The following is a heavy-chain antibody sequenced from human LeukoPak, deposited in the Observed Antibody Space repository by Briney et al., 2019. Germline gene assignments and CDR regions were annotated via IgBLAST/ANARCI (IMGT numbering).Heavy chain of an antibody. J-gene: IGHJ6*02. CDR2: ISGSGGRA. D-gene: IGHD2-2*01. CDR1: GFTLSTYS. Sequence: GGPLRLSCAASGFTLSTYSMSWVRLAPGRGLEWVSAISGSGGRAYYADSVKGRFSISRDNSKNTLYLQMNSLRAEDTALYYCAKGDYCSSVSCYAYYHYGMDVWGQGTTVTVSS. V-gene: IGHV3-23*01. CDR3: AKGDYCSSVSCYAYYHYGMDV.